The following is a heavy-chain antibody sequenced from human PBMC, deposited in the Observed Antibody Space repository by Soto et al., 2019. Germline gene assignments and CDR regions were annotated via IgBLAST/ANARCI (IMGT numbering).Heavy chain of an antibody. CDR3: ARGVRGHYGKDV. V-gene: IGHV3-74*01. D-gene: IGHD3-10*01. Sequence: EVQLVESGGGLVQPGGSLRLSCAASGFTFNNYWIHWVRQAPGKGLMWVSRINGDGTTTNYADSVRGRFAISSDNAVNTVYLEINGPRAEDTALYYCARGVRGHYGKDVWRQGTTVNVSS. CDR1: GFTFNNYW. CDR2: INGDGTTT. J-gene: IGHJ6*02.